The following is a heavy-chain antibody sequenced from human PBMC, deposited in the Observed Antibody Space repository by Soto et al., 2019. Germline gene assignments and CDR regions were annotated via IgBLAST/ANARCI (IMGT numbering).Heavy chain of an antibody. CDR2: ISYSGNTK. Sequence: QVHLVESGGGVVQPGRSLRLSCAASGFIFSSYAMHWVRQAPGKGLEWVAGISYSGNTKYYADSVKGRFTISRDNSKNTLYLQMNSLKVEDTAVYYCAESGWGQGTLVTVSS. V-gene: IGHV3-30-3*01. J-gene: IGHJ4*02. CDR3: AESG. D-gene: IGHD3-10*01. CDR1: GFIFSSYA.